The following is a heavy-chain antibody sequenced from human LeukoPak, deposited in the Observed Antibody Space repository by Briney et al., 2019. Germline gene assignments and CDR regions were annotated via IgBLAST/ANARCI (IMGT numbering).Heavy chain of an antibody. CDR1: GYTFTSYD. V-gene: IGHV1-8*01. D-gene: IGHD3-22*01. Sequence: ASVKVSCKASGYTFTSYDINWVRQATGQGLEWMGWMNPNSGNTGYAQNFQGRVTMTRNTSISTAYMELSSLRSEDTAVYYCARGPVTMIVVVPYAFDIWGQGTMVTVSS. CDR3: ARGPVTMIVVVPYAFDI. J-gene: IGHJ3*02. CDR2: MNPNSGNT.